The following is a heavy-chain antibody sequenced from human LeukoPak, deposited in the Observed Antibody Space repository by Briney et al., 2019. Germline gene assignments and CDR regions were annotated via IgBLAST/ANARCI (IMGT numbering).Heavy chain of an antibody. J-gene: IGHJ4*02. CDR1: GTSISNYH. Sequence: SETLSLTCTVSGTSISNYHWSWIRQPPGKGLEWIGYIHYRGSTNYNPSLKSRVTISLDTSKNQFSLRMRSVTAADTAVYYCARDLLRSSYYYFDYWGLGSLVTVSS. CDR3: ARDLLRSSYYYFDY. V-gene: IGHV4-59*01. D-gene: IGHD6-13*01. CDR2: IHYRGST.